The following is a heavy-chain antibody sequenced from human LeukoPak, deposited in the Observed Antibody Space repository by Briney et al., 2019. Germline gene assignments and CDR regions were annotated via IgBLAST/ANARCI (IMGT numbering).Heavy chain of an antibody. CDR3: ARDADGRYDYFDY. V-gene: IGHV3-7*01. CDR2: IKQDGSEK. CDR1: GFTFSSYW. D-gene: IGHD5-24*01. J-gene: IGHJ4*02. Sequence: GGSLRLSCAASGFTFSSYWMSWVRQAPGKGLEWVANIKQDGSEKYYVDSVKGRFTISRDNAKNSLYLQMNSLRAEDTAVYYCARDADGRYDYFDYWGQGTLVTVSS.